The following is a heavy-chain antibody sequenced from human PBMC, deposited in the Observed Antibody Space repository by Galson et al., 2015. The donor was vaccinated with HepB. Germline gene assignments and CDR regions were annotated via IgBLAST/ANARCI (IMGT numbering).Heavy chain of an antibody. D-gene: IGHD3-22*01. V-gene: IGHV1-69*13. CDR3: ARDLGYYYDSSNFYPYYFDY. CDR2: FIPIFGTA. J-gene: IGHJ4*02. CDR1: GGSFSYYA. Sequence: SVKVSCKASGGSFSYYAVSWVRQAPGQGLEWMGGFIPIFGTAKYAQKLQGRVTISADVSTSTAYMELSSLRSEDTAVYYCARDLGYYYDSSNFYPYYFDYGGQGTLVTVSS.